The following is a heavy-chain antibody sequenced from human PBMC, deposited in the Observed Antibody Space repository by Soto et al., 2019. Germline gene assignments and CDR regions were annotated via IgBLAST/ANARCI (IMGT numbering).Heavy chain of an antibody. D-gene: IGHD2-8*01. V-gene: IGHV1-18*01. CDR2: ISTYIGNT. CDR1: GDTIDCKC. Sequence: VCSEAPGDTIDCKCLRSPRQAKEQGLEWMGWISTYIGNTHYAQKFQGRVTMTTDTSTTTAYLELRSLRSDDTAVYYCARDDVEYCSNSGCYRKPLDYRVKGALVTVIS. CDR3: ARDDVEYCSNSGCYRKPLDY. J-gene: IGHJ4*02.